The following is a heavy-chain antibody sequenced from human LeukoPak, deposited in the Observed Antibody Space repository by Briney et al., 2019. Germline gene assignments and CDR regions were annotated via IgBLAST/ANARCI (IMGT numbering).Heavy chain of an antibody. Sequence: GASVKVSCKASGYTFTSYYMHWVRQAPGQGLEWMGIINPSGGSTSYAQKFQGRVTMTRDTSISTAYMELSRLRSDDTAVYYCARDSTMITFGGVIGSDAFDIWGQGTMVTVSS. CDR2: INPSGGST. J-gene: IGHJ3*02. D-gene: IGHD3-16*02. CDR1: GYTFTSYY. V-gene: IGHV1-46*01. CDR3: ARDSTMITFGGVIGSDAFDI.